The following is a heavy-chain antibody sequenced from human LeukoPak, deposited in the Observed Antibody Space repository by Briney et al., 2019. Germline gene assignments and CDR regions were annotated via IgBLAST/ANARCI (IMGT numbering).Heavy chain of an antibody. V-gene: IGHV3-30*02. CDR1: GFTFNSHA. J-gene: IGHJ4*02. D-gene: IGHD2-15*01. CDR3: VKGGQRVVFSFDC. Sequence: GGSLRLSCAASGFTFNSHAMHWVRQAPGKGLEWVAVIWHDASNKYHGDSVKGRFTISRDNSKNTLDVQMNSLRPEDTAVYFCVKGGQRVVFSFDCWGQGTLVTVSS. CDR2: IWHDASNK.